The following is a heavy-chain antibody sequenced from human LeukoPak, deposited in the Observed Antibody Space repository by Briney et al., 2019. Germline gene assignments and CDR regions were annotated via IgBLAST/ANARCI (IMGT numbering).Heavy chain of an antibody. CDR2: ISSSSSYI. CDR3: ARGSYIYGYVFDY. Sequence: PGGSLRLSCAASGFTFIDYGMSWVRQAPGKGLEWVSSISSSSSYIYYADSVKGRFTISRDNAKNSLYLQMNSLRAEDTAVYYCARGSYIYGYVFDYWGQGTLVTVSS. CDR1: GFTFIDYG. J-gene: IGHJ4*02. D-gene: IGHD5-18*01. V-gene: IGHV3-21*01.